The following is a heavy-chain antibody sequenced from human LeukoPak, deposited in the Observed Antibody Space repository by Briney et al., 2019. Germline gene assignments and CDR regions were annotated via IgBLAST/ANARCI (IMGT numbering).Heavy chain of an antibody. J-gene: IGHJ6*02. Sequence: SVKVSCKASGGTFSSYAISWVRQAPGQGLEWMGRIIPILGIANYAQKFQGRVTITADKSTSTAYTELSSLRSEDTAVYYCARVVFKYGDYGHYYYYGMDVWGQGTTVTVSS. CDR2: IIPILGIA. V-gene: IGHV1-69*04. D-gene: IGHD4-17*01. CDR3: ARVVFKYGDYGHYYYYGMDV. CDR1: GGTFSSYA.